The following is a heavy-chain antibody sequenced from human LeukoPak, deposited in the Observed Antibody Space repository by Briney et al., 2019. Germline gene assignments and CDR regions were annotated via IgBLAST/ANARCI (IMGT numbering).Heavy chain of an antibody. Sequence: SETLSLTCTVSGYSISSGYYWGWIRQPPAKGLEWIGSIYHSGSTYYNPSLESRVTISVDTSKNQFSLKLSSVTAADTAVYYCARDATYYDFWSGYLLDKFFDYWGQGTLVTVSS. CDR2: IYHSGST. CDR3: ARDATYYDFWSGYLLDKFFDY. CDR1: GYSISSGYY. D-gene: IGHD3-3*01. J-gene: IGHJ4*02. V-gene: IGHV4-38-2*02.